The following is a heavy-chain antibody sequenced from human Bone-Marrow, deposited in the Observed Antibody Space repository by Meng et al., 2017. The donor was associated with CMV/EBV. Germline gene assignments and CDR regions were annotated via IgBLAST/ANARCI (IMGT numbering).Heavy chain of an antibody. V-gene: IGHV3-48*03. CDR3: ARGGDGGIMVRGAVDY. Sequence: SLMISCAAPGFTFSNYEMKWVRQAPGKGLEWVSYITVSDTNIDNAESVKGRFTISRDNAKNSLYLQMNSLRSEDTAVYYCARGGDGGIMVRGAVDYWGQGTLVTVSS. CDR2: ITVSDTNI. D-gene: IGHD3-10*01. CDR1: GFTFSNYE. J-gene: IGHJ4*02.